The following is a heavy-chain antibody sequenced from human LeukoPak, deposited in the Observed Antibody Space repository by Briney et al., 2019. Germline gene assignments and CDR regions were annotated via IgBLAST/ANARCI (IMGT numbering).Heavy chain of an antibody. D-gene: IGHD3-10*01. J-gene: IGHJ4*02. Sequence: GGSLRLSCTASGFTFSSYSMNWVRQAPGKGLEWISYIRSSSRTIYYADSVKGRFTISRDNDKNSLYLQMNSLRAEDTAVYYCARDGSGRVPEMSAPDYWGQGTLVIVSS. V-gene: IGHV3-48*01. CDR1: GFTFSSYS. CDR3: ARDGSGRVPEMSAPDY. CDR2: IRSSSRTI.